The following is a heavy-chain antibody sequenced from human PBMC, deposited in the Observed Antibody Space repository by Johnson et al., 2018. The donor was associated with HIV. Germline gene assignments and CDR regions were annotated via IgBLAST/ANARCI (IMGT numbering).Heavy chain of an antibody. CDR3: AREGATIEGRSTFDI. CDR1: GFTFSSYA. V-gene: IGHV3-30*03. Sequence: QVQLVESGGGVVQPGGSLRLSCAASGFTFSSYAMIWIRQVPGKGLEWVAVISYDGSNKYYADSVTGRFTISRDISKNTLYLQMNRLRAEDTAVYYCAREGATIEGRSTFDIWGPGTMVTVSS. J-gene: IGHJ3*02. CDR2: ISYDGSNK. D-gene: IGHD5-24*01.